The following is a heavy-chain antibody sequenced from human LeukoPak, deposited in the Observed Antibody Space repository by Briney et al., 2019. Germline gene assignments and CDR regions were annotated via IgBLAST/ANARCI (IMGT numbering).Heavy chain of an antibody. J-gene: IGHJ4*02. CDR3: ARSPRPYYYDSSGYSD. V-gene: IGHV4-59*12. CDR2: IYYSGST. Sequence: SETLSLTCTVSGGSISSYYWSWIRQPPGKGLEWIGYIYYSGSTNYNPSLKSRVTISVDTSKNQFSLKLSSVTAADTAVYYCARSPRPYYYDSSGYSDWGQGTLVTVSS. CDR1: GGSISSYY. D-gene: IGHD3-22*01.